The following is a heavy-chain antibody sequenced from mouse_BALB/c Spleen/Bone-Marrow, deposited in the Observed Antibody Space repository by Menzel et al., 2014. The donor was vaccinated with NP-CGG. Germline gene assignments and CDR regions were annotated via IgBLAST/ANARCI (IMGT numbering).Heavy chain of an antibody. CDR2: IRNKANGYTT. J-gene: IGHJ2*01. CDR3: ARDMGGLLFDY. D-gene: IGHD2-3*01. V-gene: IGHV7-3*02. CDR1: GFTFTDYY. Sequence: EVKLMESGGGLVQPGGSLRLPCATSGFTFTDYYMNWVRQPPGKALEWLGFIRNKANGYTTEYSASVKGRFTISRDNSQSILYLQMNTLRAEDSATYYCARDMGGLLFDYWGQGTTLTVSS.